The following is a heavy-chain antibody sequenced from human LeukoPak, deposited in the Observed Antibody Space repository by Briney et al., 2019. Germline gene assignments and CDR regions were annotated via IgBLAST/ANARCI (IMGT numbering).Heavy chain of an antibody. CDR1: GYTFTGYY. CDR2: INPNSGGT. Sequence: ASVKVSCKASGYTFTGYYMHWVRQAPGQGLEWMGRINPNSGGTTYAQKFQGRVTMTRDTSISTAYMELSRLRSDDTAVYYCARGPYSYYDFWSGYYFDYWGQGTLVSVSS. CDR3: ARGPYSYYDFWSGYYFDY. J-gene: IGHJ4*02. V-gene: IGHV1-2*06. D-gene: IGHD3-3*01.